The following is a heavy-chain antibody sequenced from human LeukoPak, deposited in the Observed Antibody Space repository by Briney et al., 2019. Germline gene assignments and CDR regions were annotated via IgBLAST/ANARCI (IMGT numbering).Heavy chain of an antibody. J-gene: IGHJ3*02. Sequence: ASVKVSCKASGGTFSSYAISWVRQAPGQGLEWMGWISAYNGNTNYAQKLQGRVTMTTDTSTSTAYMELRSLRSDDTAVYYCARDGRDYYDSSGYYDAFDIWGQGTMVTVSS. CDR3: ARDGRDYYDSSGYYDAFDI. V-gene: IGHV1-18*01. CDR1: GGTFSSYA. D-gene: IGHD3-22*01. CDR2: ISAYNGNT.